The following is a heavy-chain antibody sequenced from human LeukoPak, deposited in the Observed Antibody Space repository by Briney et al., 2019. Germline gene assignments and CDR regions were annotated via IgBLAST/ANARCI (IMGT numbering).Heavy chain of an antibody. J-gene: IGHJ5*02. V-gene: IGHV1-69*01. Sequence: ASVKVSCKASGGTFSSYAISWVRQAPGQGLEWMGGIIPIFGTANYAQKFQGRVTITADESTSTAYMELSSLRSEDTAVYYSARLRDDFWSGYRARCFDPWGQGTLVTVSS. CDR1: GGTFSSYA. CDR2: IIPIFGTA. D-gene: IGHD3-3*01. CDR3: ARLRDDFWSGYRARCFDP.